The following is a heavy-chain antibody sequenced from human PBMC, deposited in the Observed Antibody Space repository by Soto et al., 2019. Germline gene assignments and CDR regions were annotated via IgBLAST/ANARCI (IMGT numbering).Heavy chain of an antibody. J-gene: IGHJ4*02. Sequence: PSETLSLTCAVSGASTSSYYWSWIRQPPGKGLEWIGYIYYNGNTNYNPSLKSRVSISLDTSKNQFSLKLNYVTAADTAVYYCARDRYSSSPDFDYWGQGTRVTVSS. CDR2: IYYNGNT. V-gene: IGHV4-59*01. CDR1: GASTSSYY. CDR3: ARDRYSSSPDFDY. D-gene: IGHD6-6*01.